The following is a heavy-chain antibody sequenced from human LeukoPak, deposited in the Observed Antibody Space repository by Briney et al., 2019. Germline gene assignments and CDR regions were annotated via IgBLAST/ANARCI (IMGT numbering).Heavy chain of an antibody. CDR2: ISSSSSYI. V-gene: IGHV3-21*01. D-gene: IGHD2-2*01. J-gene: IGHJ4*02. CDR1: GFTFSSYS. CDR3: ARAGPAAKIFDY. Sequence: GGSLRLSCAASGFTFSSYSMNWVRQAPGKGLEWVSSISSSSSYIYHADSVKGRFTISRDNAKNSLYLQMNSLRAEDTAVYYCARAGPAAKIFDYWGQGTLVTVSS.